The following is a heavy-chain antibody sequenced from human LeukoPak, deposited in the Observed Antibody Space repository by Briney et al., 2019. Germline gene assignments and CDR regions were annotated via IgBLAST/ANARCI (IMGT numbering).Heavy chain of an antibody. Sequence: PSETLSLTCTVSGGSISSGDYYWSWIRQPPGKGLEWIGYIYYSGSTYYNPSLKSRVTISVDTSKNQFSLKLSSVTAADTAVYYCARDASLWLRSTYFDYWGQGTLVTVSS. D-gene: IGHD3-10*01. J-gene: IGHJ4*02. CDR1: GGSISSGDYY. CDR2: IYYSGST. CDR3: ARDASLWLRSTYFDY. V-gene: IGHV4-30-4*01.